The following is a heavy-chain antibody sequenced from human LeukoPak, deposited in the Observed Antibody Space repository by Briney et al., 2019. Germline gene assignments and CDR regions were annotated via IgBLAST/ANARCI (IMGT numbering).Heavy chain of an antibody. D-gene: IGHD7-27*01. Sequence: PSETLSLTCTVSGGSISSYYWSWIRQPPGKGLEWIGYIYYSGSTNYNPSLKSRVTISVDTSKNQFSLKLSSVTAADTAVYHCASSQNWDFDYWGQGTLVTVSS. V-gene: IGHV4-59*08. CDR2: IYYSGST. CDR3: ASSQNWDFDY. CDR1: GGSISSYY. J-gene: IGHJ4*02.